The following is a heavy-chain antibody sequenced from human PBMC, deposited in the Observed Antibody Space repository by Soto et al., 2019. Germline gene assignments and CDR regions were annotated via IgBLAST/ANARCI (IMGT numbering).Heavy chain of an antibody. D-gene: IGHD6-19*01. CDR1: GGSISSGDYY. Sequence: SETLSLTCTVSGGSISSGDYYWSWIRQPPGKGLEWIGYIYYSGSTYYNPSLKSRVTISVDTPKNQFSLKLSSVTAADTAVYYCARDNRPLWGSSGIDYWGQGTLVTVSS. V-gene: IGHV4-30-4*01. CDR2: IYYSGST. J-gene: IGHJ4*02. CDR3: ARDNRPLWGSSGIDY.